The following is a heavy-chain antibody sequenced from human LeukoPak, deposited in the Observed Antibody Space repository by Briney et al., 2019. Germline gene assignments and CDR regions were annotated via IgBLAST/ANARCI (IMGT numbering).Heavy chain of an antibody. D-gene: IGHD3-16*01. J-gene: IGHJ5*02. CDR2: ISGNGGRT. CDR3: AKVRDLGTVLGRFDN. Sequence: ESGGSLRLSCAASGFTFSSYAMSWVRQAPGKGLEWVSVISGNGGRTYYADSVKGRFTISRDNSKNTLYLQMNSLRAEDTAVYYCAKVRDLGTVLGRFDNWGQGTLVTVSS. V-gene: IGHV3-23*01. CDR1: GFTFSSYA.